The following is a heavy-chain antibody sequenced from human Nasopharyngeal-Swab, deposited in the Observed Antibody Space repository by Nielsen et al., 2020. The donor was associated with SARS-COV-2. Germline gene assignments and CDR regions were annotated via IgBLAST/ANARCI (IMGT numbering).Heavy chain of an antibody. J-gene: IGHJ6*02. CDR2: IKQDGSEK. CDR3: AREFYGGASGDYYYYYGMDV. D-gene: IGHD2/OR15-2a*01. V-gene: IGHV3-7*01. Sequence: GGSLRLSCAASGFTFSSYWMSWVRQAPGKGLEWVASIKQDGSEKYYVDSVKGRFTISRDNAKNSLYLQMNSLRAEDTAVYYCAREFYGGASGDYYYYYGMDVWGQGTTVTVSS. CDR1: GFTFSSYW.